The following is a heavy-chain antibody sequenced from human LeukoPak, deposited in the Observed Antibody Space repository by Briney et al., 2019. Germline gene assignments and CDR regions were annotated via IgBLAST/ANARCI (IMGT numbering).Heavy chain of an antibody. V-gene: IGHV3-23*01. Sequence: GGSLRLSCAASGFTFSDYAMSWVRQVPGKGLEWVSTLSGSGTTTFYANSVKGRFTISRDSSKNTLYLQMNNLRAADTAIYYCTKDYDTVGYYSSDYWGQGTLVTVSS. D-gene: IGHD3-22*01. CDR3: TKDYDTVGYYSSDY. J-gene: IGHJ4*02. CDR1: GFTFSDYA. CDR2: LSGSGTTT.